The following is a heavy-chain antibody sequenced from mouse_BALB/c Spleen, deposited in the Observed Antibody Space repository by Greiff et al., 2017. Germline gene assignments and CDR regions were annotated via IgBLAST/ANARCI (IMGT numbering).Heavy chain of an antibody. V-gene: IGHV5-6-5*01. J-gene: IGHJ4*01. Sequence: EVKLVESGGGLVKPGGSLKLSCAASGFTFSSYAMSWVRQTPEKRLEWVASISSGGSTYYPDSVKGRFTISRDNARNILYLQMSSLRSEDTAMYYCAGGSYRYDEGSAMDYWGQGTSVTVSS. D-gene: IGHD2-14*01. CDR3: AGGSYRYDEGSAMDY. CDR2: ISSGGST. CDR1: GFTFSSYA.